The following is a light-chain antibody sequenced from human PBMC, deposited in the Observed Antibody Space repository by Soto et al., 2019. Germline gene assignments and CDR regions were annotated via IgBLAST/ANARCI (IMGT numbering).Light chain of an antibody. J-gene: IGKJ5*01. CDR3: QQYNSYSIT. V-gene: IGKV1-5*01. Sequence: DIQMTQSPSTLSASVGDRVTITCRASQSISSWLAWYQQKPGKAPKLLIYDASSMESGVPSRFSGSGSGTEFTLTNSSLQPDDFATYYCQQYNSYSITFGQGTRLEIK. CDR2: DAS. CDR1: QSISSW.